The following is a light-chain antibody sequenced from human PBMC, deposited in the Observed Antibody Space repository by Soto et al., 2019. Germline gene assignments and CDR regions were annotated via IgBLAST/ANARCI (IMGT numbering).Light chain of an antibody. CDR3: QSFVTLLKSVV. Sequence: QSVVTQPPSVSGAPGQRVTISCTGSSSNIGAGYDVHWYQQFPGRAPKLLMYGNNNRPSGVPDRFSGSKSGTSASLDITGLQADDEVDYYCQSFVTLLKSVVFGGGTQL. CDR2: GNN. J-gene: IGLJ2*01. CDR1: SSNIGAGYD. V-gene: IGLV1-40*01.